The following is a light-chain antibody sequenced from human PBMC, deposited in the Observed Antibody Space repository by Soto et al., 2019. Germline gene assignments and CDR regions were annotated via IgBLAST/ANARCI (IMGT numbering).Light chain of an antibody. J-gene: IGKJ2*01. CDR3: HQYGGSPGA. Sequence: EIVMTQSPGTLSLSPGERATLSCRASQSVTSSYLAWYQQKPGQAPRLLIYGVSSRATGIPDRFSGSGSGTDFTLSISSLEPEDFAVYFCHQYGGSPGAFGQGKKLEIK. CDR1: QSVTSSY. V-gene: IGKV3-20*01. CDR2: GVS.